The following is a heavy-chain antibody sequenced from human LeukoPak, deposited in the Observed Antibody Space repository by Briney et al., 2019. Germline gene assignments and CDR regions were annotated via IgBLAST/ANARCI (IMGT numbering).Heavy chain of an antibody. D-gene: IGHD3-3*01. Sequence: SETLSLTCTVSGGSISSYYWSWIRQPPGKGLEWIGYIYYSGSTNYNPPLKSRVTISVDTSKNQFSLKLSPVTAADTAVYYCARTTYYDFWSGYFFGYWGQGTLVTVSS. CDR3: ARTTYYDFWSGYFFGY. J-gene: IGHJ4*02. CDR1: GGSISSYY. V-gene: IGHV4-59*01. CDR2: IYYSGST.